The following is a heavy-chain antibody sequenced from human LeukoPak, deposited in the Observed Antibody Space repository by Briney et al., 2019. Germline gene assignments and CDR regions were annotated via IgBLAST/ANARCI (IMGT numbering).Heavy chain of an antibody. D-gene: IGHD1-26*01. CDR1: GFTFSSYG. CDR2: ISTSSSYI. Sequence: GGSLRLSCAASGFTFSSYGMNWVRQAPGKGLVWVSSISTSSSYIYYTDSVKGRFTISGDNAKNSLDLQMNSLRAEDTAVYYCARDSGNYLDAFDIWGQGTMVTVSS. J-gene: IGHJ3*02. V-gene: IGHV3-21*01. CDR3: ARDSGNYLDAFDI.